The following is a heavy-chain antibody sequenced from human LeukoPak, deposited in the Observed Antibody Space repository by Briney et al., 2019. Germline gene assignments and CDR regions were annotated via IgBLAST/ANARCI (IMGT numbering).Heavy chain of an antibody. V-gene: IGHV4-59*11. CDR2: IHYGGNT. J-gene: IGHJ4*02. Sequence: SETLSLTCTVSGGPISNHYWSWIRQPSGKGLEWIGYIHYGGNTDYNPSLKGRLTISVDTSKNQFSLKLSSVTAADTAVYYCVRRGDGYPYYFDYWGQGTLVTVSS. CDR1: GGPISNHY. D-gene: IGHD5-24*01. CDR3: VRRGDGYPYYFDY.